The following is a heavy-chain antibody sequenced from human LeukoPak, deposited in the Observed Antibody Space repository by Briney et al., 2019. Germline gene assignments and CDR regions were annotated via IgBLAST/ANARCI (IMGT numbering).Heavy chain of an antibody. CDR2: ISTSGGTT. V-gene: IGHV3-23*01. Sequence: GGSLRLSCAASGFTFSSYAMSWVRQAPGKGLEWVSAISTSGGTTYYADSVKGRFTISRDNSKNTLYLQMNSLRAEDTAVFYCAKHKSTSSHYHFDYWGQGTLVTVSS. D-gene: IGHD2-2*01. CDR1: GFTFSSYA. J-gene: IGHJ4*02. CDR3: AKHKSTSSHYHFDY.